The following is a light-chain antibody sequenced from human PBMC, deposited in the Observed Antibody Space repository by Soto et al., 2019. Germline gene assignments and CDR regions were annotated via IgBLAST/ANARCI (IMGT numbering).Light chain of an antibody. CDR2: DAS. J-gene: IGKJ4*01. V-gene: IGKV3-11*01. Sequence: EIVLTQSPATLSLSPGERATLSCRASQSVSSYLAWYQQKPGQAPRLRIYDASNSATGIPARFSGSGSGTDFTLTISSLEPEDFAVYYCQQRSNWPLHTFGGGTKVEIK. CDR1: QSVSSY. CDR3: QQRSNWPLHT.